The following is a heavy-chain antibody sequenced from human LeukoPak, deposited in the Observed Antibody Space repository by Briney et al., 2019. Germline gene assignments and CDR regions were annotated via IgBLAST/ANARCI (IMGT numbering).Heavy chain of an antibody. CDR1: GYTFTSYD. V-gene: IGHV1-8*01. CDR3: ASSGGITMVRGVIYAFDI. J-gene: IGHJ3*02. CDR2: TNPNSGNT. D-gene: IGHD3-10*01. Sequence: ASVKVSCKASGYTFTSYDINWVRQATGQGLEWMGWTNPNSGNTGYAQKFQGRVTMTRNTSISTAYMELSSLRSEDTAVYYCASSGGITMVRGVIYAFDIWGQGTMVTVSS.